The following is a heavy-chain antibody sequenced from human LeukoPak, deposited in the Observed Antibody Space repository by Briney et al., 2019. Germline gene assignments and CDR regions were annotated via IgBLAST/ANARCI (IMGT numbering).Heavy chain of an antibody. CDR1: GFTFSRYA. CDR3: AKGPTYYYDSSGYYWDY. J-gene: IGHJ4*02. Sequence: GGSLRLSYAASGFTFSRYAMSWVRQAPGKGLEWVSAISGSGGSTYYADSVKGRFTISRDNSKNTLYLQMNSLRAEDTAVYYCAKGPTYYYDSSGYYWDYWGQGTLVTVSS. D-gene: IGHD3-22*01. V-gene: IGHV3-23*01. CDR2: ISGSGGST.